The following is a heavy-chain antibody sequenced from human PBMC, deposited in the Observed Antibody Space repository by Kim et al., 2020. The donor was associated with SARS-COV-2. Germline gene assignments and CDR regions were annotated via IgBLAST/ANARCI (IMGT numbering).Heavy chain of an antibody. CDR2: INTNTGNP. Sequence: ASVKVSCEASGYTFRSYGMNWVRQAPGQGLEWMGWINTNTGNPTYAQGFTGRFVFSLDTSVSTAYLQINSLKAEVAALYFCARGNVLRTGTSDCGQGTMVTVSS. J-gene: IGHJ4*02. V-gene: IGHV7-4-1*02. D-gene: IGHD2-8*01. CDR3: ARGNVLRTGTSD. CDR1: GYTFRSYG.